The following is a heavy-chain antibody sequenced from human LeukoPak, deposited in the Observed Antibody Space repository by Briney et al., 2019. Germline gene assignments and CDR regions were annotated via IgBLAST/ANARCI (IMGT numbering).Heavy chain of an antibody. V-gene: IGHV3-23*01. CDR2: LSGAGLRT. D-gene: IGHD4-17*01. Sequence: GGSLRLSCAASGFTFKSLAMTWVRQAPGKGLEWVSSLSGAGLRTYYADSVKGRFTISRDNSQNTLYLHMNSLTGDDTAVYYCAKDRFGDYEYYFDYWGQGTLVTVSS. CDR3: AKDRFGDYEYYFDY. CDR1: GFTFKSLA. J-gene: IGHJ4*02.